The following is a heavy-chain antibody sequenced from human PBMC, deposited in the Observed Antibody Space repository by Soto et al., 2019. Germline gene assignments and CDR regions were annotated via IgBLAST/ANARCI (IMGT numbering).Heavy chain of an antibody. J-gene: IGHJ3*02. Sequence: QVQLVQSGAEVKKPGSSVKVSCKASGGTFSSYAISWVRQAPGQGLEWMGGIIPIFGTANYAQKFQGRVTITADKSTSTAYMELSSLRSEDTAVYYCATPTFIMMEFLNAFDIWGQGTMVTVSS. CDR3: ATPTFIMMEFLNAFDI. D-gene: IGHD3-16*01. CDR2: IIPIFGTA. CDR1: GGTFSSYA. V-gene: IGHV1-69*06.